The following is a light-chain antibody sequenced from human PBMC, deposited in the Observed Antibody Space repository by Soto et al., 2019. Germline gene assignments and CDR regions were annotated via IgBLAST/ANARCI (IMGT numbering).Light chain of an antibody. J-gene: IGLJ2*01. CDR3: QTWGSGIQV. Sequence: QSVLTQSPSASASLGASVKLTCTLSSGHSSYAIAWHQQQTKKGPRYLMKINSDGRHSKGDGIPDRFSGSSSGAERYLIISSLQSEDEADYYCQTWGSGIQVFGGGTKLTVL. CDR1: SGHSSYA. V-gene: IGLV4-69*01. CDR2: INSDGRH.